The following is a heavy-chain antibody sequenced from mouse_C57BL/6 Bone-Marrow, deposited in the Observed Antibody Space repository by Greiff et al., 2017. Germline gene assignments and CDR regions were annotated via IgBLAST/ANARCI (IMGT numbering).Heavy chain of an antibody. CDR2: ISDGGSYT. D-gene: IGHD2-4*01. CDR1: GFTFSSYA. Sequence: EVNVVESGGGLVKPGGSLKLSCAASGFTFSSYAMSWVRQTLEKRLEWVATISDGGSYTYYPDNVKGRFTISRDNAKNNLYLQMSHLKSEDTAMYYCARDRRGLRRGFAYWGQGTLVTVSA. J-gene: IGHJ3*01. CDR3: ARDRRGLRRGFAY. V-gene: IGHV5-4*01.